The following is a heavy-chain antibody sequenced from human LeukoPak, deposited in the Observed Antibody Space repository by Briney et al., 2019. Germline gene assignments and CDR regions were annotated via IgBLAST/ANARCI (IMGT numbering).Heavy chain of an antibody. CDR1: GYTFTSYG. V-gene: IGHV1-2*02. CDR3: ARTYYYDPRSPDY. CDR2: INPNSGGT. Sequence: ASVKVSCKASGYTFTSYGISWVRQAPGQGLEWMGWINPNSGGTNYAQKFQGRVTMTRDTSISTAYMELSRLRSDDTAVYYCARTYYYDPRSPDYWGQGTLVTVSS. D-gene: IGHD3-22*01. J-gene: IGHJ4*02.